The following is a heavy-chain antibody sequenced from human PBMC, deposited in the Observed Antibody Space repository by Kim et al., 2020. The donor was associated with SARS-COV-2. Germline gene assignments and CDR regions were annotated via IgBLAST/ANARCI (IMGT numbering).Heavy chain of an antibody. Sequence: GGSLRLSCATSGFTFGDYAMHWVRQVPGKGLEWVSGISWNSGTMDYADSVKGRFTTSRDNAKNSLFLQMNSLRPEDTALYYCAKDGPYSGSYFAFDMWGQGTMVTVSS. CDR2: ISWNSGTM. CDR1: GFTFGDYA. V-gene: IGHV3-9*01. J-gene: IGHJ3*02. D-gene: IGHD1-26*01. CDR3: AKDGPYSGSYFAFDM.